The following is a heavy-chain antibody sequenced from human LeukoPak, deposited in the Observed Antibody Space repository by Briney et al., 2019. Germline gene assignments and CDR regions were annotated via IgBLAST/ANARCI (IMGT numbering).Heavy chain of an antibody. Sequence: ASVKVSCKGSGYTFTSYGISWVRQAPGQGVEWMGWICAYNVNTNYPQKLHRTVTMTTDTSTSTAYIELRSLRSDDTAVYYCARVGIAVAGISYFDYWGQGTLVTVSS. J-gene: IGHJ4*02. CDR3: ARVGIAVAGISYFDY. D-gene: IGHD6-19*01. V-gene: IGHV1-18*01. CDR1: GYTFTSYG. CDR2: ICAYNVNT.